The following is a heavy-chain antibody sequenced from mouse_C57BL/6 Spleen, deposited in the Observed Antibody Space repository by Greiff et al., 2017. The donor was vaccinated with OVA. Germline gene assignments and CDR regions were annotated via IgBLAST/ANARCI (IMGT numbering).Heavy chain of an antibody. D-gene: IGHD4-1*01. CDR3: ARDWDEYFDV. J-gene: IGHJ1*03. Sequence: VQLQQPGAELVRPGSSVKLSCKASGYTFTSYWMHWVKQRPIQGLEWIGNIDPSDSETHYNQKFKDKATLTVDKSSSTAYMQRSSLTSEDSAVYYCARDWDEYFDVWGTGTTGTVSS. CDR2: IDPSDSET. CDR1: GYTFTSYW. V-gene: IGHV1-52*01.